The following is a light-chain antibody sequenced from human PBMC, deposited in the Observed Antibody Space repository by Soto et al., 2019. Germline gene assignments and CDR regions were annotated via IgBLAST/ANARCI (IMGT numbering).Light chain of an antibody. J-gene: IGLJ3*02. CDR3: QTWGTGIRV. CDR1: SGHSSYA. V-gene: IGLV4-69*01. CDR2: LNSDGSH. Sequence: QLVLTQSPSASASLGASVNLTCTLSSGHSSYAIAWHQQQPEKGPRFLMMLNSDGSHNKGDGIPDRFSGSSFGTERYLTISSLQSEDEADYYCQTWGTGIRVFGGGTKLTVL.